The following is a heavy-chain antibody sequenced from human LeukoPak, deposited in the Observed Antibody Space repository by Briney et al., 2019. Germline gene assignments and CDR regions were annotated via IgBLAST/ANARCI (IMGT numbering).Heavy chain of an antibody. CDR1: GGSFSGYY. Sequence: PSETLSLTCAVYGGSFSGYYWSWIRQPPGKGLEWIGEINHSGSANYNPSLKSRVTISVDTSKNQFSLKLSSVTAADTAVYYCARGDYGSLGYWGQGTLVTVSS. CDR3: ARGDYGSLGY. J-gene: IGHJ4*02. CDR2: INHSGSA. D-gene: IGHD4-17*01. V-gene: IGHV4-34*01.